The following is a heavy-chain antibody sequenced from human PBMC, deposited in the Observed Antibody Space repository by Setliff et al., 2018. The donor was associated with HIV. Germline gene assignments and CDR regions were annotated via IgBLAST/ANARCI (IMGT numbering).Heavy chain of an antibody. CDR1: GGSIINNF. CDR2: IYYSGNT. J-gene: IGHJ3*02. CDR3: ARDRPPSTVDMLGAFDR. Sequence: PSETLSLTCTVSGGSIINNFWSWIRLPPGKGLEYIDYIYYSGNTDYNPSLKSRVTISVDTSRNQFSLKLSSVTAADTAVYYCARDRPPSTVDMLGAFDRWGQGTMVTVSS. V-gene: IGHV4-59*01. D-gene: IGHD4-17*01.